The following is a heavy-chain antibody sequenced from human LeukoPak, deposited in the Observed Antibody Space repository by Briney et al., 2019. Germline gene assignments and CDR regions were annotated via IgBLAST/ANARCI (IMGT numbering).Heavy chain of an antibody. CDR2: IYHSGST. V-gene: IGHV4-39*07. CDR3: ARDMTGAPRDAFDI. D-gene: IGHD1-14*01. CDR1: GGSLTSSNYY. J-gene: IGHJ3*02. Sequence: SETLSLTCTVSGGSLTSSNYYWGWIRQPPGKGLEWIGSIYHSGSTYYNPSLKSRVTISVDTSKNQFSLKLSSVTAADTAVYYCARDMTGAPRDAFDIWGQGTMVTVSS.